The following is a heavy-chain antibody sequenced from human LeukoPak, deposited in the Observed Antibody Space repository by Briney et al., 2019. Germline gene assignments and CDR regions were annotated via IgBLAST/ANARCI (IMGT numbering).Heavy chain of an antibody. V-gene: IGHV1-46*03. D-gene: IGHD6-6*01. CDR3: ARDRGNLVRGYFDY. CDR1: GYTFTSYY. Sequence: ASVKVSCKASGYTFTSYYMHWVRQAPGQGLEWMGIINPSVGSTSYAQKFQGRVTMTKDTSTITVYMKLSSLRSEDTAVYYCARDRGNLVRGYFDYWGQGTLVIVSS. CDR2: INPSVGST. J-gene: IGHJ4*02.